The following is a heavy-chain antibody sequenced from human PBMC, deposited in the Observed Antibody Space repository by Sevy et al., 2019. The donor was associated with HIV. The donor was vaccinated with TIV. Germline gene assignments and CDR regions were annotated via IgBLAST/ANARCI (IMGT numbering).Heavy chain of an antibody. CDR2: IYYSGST. Sequence: SETLSLTCTVSGGSVSSGSYYWSWIRQPPGKGLERIGYIYYSGSTNYNPSLKSRVTISVDTSKNQFSLKLSSVTAADTAVYYCARDQDLDYIGAFDIWCQGTMVTVSS. J-gene: IGHJ3*02. V-gene: IGHV4-61*01. D-gene: IGHD2-2*02. CDR1: GGSVSSGSYY. CDR3: ARDQDLDYIGAFDI.